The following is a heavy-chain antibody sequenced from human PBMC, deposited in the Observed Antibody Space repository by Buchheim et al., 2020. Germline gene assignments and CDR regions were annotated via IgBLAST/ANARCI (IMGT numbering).Heavy chain of an antibody. J-gene: IGHJ4*02. V-gene: IGHV3-7*01. Sequence: EVQLVESGGGLVQPGGSLRLSCAASGFTFSNYWMSWVRQAPGKGLEWVANIKQDGSEKYYVDSVKGRFTLSRDNAKNSLYLQMNSLRAEDTAVYYCARDRVRGYFDYWGQGTL. D-gene: IGHD2-21*01. CDR2: IKQDGSEK. CDR1: GFTFSNYW. CDR3: ARDRVRGYFDY.